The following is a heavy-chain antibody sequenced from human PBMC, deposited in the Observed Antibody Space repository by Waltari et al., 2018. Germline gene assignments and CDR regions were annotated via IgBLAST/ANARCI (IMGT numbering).Heavy chain of an antibody. V-gene: IGHV1-69*05. CDR3: ARGGLTGTPPSDY. D-gene: IGHD1-20*01. CDR1: GGTFSSYA. J-gene: IGHJ4*02. Sequence: QVQLVQSGAEVKKPGSSVKVSCKASGGTFSSYAISWVRQAPGQGLEWMGGIIPIFGTANDAQKVQGRVTSTTDESTSTAYMELSSLRSEDTAGYYCARGGLTGTPPSDYWGQGTLVTVSS. CDR2: IIPIFGTA.